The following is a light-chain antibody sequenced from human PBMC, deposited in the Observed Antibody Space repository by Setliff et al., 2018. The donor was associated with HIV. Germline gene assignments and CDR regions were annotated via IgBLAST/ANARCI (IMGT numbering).Light chain of an antibody. Sequence: QSVLAQVASVSGSPGQSITISCTGTSSDVGGHDYVSWYQQHPDKAPKLIIYDVTNRPSGISDRFSGSKSGNTASLTISGLQTEDEATYFCSSYTTSTTLVYVFGTGTKV. CDR2: DVT. CDR3: SSYTTSTTLVYV. J-gene: IGLJ1*01. V-gene: IGLV2-14*01. CDR1: SSDVGGHDY.